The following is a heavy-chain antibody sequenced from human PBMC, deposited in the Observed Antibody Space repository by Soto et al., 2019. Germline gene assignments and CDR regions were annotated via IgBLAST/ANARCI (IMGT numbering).Heavy chain of an antibody. V-gene: IGHV4-39*01. CDR3: ERSWGPSLDF. CDR1: GGSISSSSYY. CDR2: IYYGGST. D-gene: IGHD7-27*01. J-gene: IGHJ4*02. Sequence: SETLSLTCTVSGGSISSSSYYWGWIRQPPGKGLEYIGSIYYGGSTYSNPSLKSRVTISVDTSKNQFSLNLSSVTAADPAVYYWERSWGPSLDFWGQAPLVTVSS.